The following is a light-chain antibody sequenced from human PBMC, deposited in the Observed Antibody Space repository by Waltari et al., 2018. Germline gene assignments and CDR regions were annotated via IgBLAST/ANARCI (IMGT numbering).Light chain of an antibody. V-gene: IGLV1-40*01. Sequence: QSVLTQPPSVSGAPGPRVAISCTGTTSNIGAGFDVHWYRQDPGTAPKLLIYRNNNRPSGVPDRFSGSKSGTSASLAITAIQAADESDYYCQSYDTGLSAYVFGTGTKVIVL. CDR2: RNN. J-gene: IGLJ1*01. CDR1: TSNIGAGFD. CDR3: QSYDTGLSAYV.